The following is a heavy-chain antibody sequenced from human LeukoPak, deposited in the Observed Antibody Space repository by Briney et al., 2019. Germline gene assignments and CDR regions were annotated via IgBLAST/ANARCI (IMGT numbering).Heavy chain of an antibody. Sequence: PSETLSLTCTVSGGSISSYYWSWIRQPPGKGLEWIGYIYYSGSTNYNPSPKSRVTISVDTSKNQFSLKLSSVTAADTAVYYCARESNYYDSSGYYYAGGSYYYYYMDVWGKGTTVTVSS. D-gene: IGHD3-22*01. CDR3: ARESNYYDSSGYYYAGGSYYYYYMDV. CDR2: IYYSGST. V-gene: IGHV4-59*01. J-gene: IGHJ6*03. CDR1: GGSISSYY.